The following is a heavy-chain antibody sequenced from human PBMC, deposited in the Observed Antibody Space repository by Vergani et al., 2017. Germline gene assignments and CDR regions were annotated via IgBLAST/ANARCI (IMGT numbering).Heavy chain of an antibody. CDR1: GGSISSYY. CDR2: IYTSGST. CDR3: ARHSRTYYDSSGYYYYFDY. V-gene: IGHV4-4*09. J-gene: IGHJ4*02. Sequence: QVQLQESGPGLVKPSETLSLTCTVSGGSISSYYWSWIRQPPGKGLEWIGYIYTSGSTNYNPSLKSRVTISVDTSKNQFSLKLSSVTAADTAVYYCARHSRTYYDSSGYYYYFDYWGQGTLVTVSS. D-gene: IGHD3-22*01.